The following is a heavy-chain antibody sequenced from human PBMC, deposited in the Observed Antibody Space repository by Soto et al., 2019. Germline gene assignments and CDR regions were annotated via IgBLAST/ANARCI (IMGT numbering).Heavy chain of an antibody. V-gene: IGHV3-15*01. CDR2: INSKTDGGTT. J-gene: IGHJ4*02. CDR3: TTAGIAVDLTDY. Sequence: EVQLVESGGGLVKPGGSLRLSCAASGFTFSNAWMSWVRQAPGKGLEWVGRINSKTDGGTTDYAAPVKGRFTISRDDSKNTLYLQMNSLKTEDTAVYYCTTAGIAVDLTDYWGQGTLVTVSA. D-gene: IGHD6-19*01. CDR1: GFTFSNAW.